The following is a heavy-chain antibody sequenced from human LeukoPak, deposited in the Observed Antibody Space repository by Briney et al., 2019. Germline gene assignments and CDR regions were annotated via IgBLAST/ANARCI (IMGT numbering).Heavy chain of an antibody. D-gene: IGHD4-17*01. V-gene: IGHV3-30*04. Sequence: GGSLRLSCAASGFTFSSYAMHWVRQAPGKGLEGVAVISYDGGNKYYADSVKGRFTISRDNSKNTLYLQMNSLRAEDTAVYYCARLYGDDSWGQGTLVTVSS. CDR1: GFTFSSYA. J-gene: IGHJ5*01. CDR2: ISYDGGNK. CDR3: ARLYGDDS.